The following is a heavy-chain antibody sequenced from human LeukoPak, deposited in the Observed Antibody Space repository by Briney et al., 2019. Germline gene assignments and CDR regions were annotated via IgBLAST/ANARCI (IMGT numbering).Heavy chain of an antibody. V-gene: IGHV3-15*01. CDR3: TTDLSELDDSGYYAKYFHH. CDR1: GFTSSKVW. J-gene: IGHJ1*01. D-gene: IGHD3-22*01. Sequence: PGGSLRLSCAASGFTSSKVWMSWVRQAPGKGLEWVGRIKSKTDGGTIDYAAPVKGRFTISRDDSKDTLFLQMNSLKTEDTAVYYCTTDLSELDDSGYYAKYFHHWGQGTLVSVSS. CDR2: IKSKTDGGTI.